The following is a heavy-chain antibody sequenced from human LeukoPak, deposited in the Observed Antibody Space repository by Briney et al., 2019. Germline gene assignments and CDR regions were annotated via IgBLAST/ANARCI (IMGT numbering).Heavy chain of an antibody. D-gene: IGHD6-19*01. CDR1: GYTFTSYG. Sequence: GSVKVSCKASGYTFTSYGISWVRQAPGQGLEWMGWISAYNGNTNYAQKLQGRVTMTTDTSTSTAYMELRSLRSDDTAVYYCARGKYSSGWWALDYWGQGTLVTVSS. CDR3: ARGKYSSGWWALDY. J-gene: IGHJ4*02. CDR2: ISAYNGNT. V-gene: IGHV1-18*01.